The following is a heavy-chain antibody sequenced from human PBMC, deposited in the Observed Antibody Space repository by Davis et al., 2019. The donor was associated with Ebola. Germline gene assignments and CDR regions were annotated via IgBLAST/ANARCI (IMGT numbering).Heavy chain of an antibody. J-gene: IGHJ4*02. V-gene: IGHV3-33*01. Sequence: GESLKISCAASGFTFSSYGMHWVRQAPGKGLEWVAVIWYDGSNKYYADSVKGRFTISRDNSKNTLYLQMNSLRAEDTAVYYCARGAGRHFDYWGQGTLVTVSS. CDR1: GFTFSSYG. CDR2: IWYDGSNK. CDR3: ARGAGRHFDY.